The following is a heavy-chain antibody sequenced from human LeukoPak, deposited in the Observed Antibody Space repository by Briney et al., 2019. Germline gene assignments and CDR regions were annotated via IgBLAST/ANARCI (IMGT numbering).Heavy chain of an antibody. CDR3: ARGQGNYDLLTGYHYYFDY. D-gene: IGHD3-9*01. CDR2: ITGNGVST. J-gene: IGHJ4*02. CDR1: GFTFSNYA. V-gene: IGHV3-23*01. Sequence: GGSLRLSCASSGFTFSNYAMTWVRQAPGKGLEWVSSITGNGVSTYYVDSVKGRFTISRDNSKNTLYLQVNSLRAEDTAVYYCARGQGNYDLLTGYHYYFDYWGQGTLVTVSS.